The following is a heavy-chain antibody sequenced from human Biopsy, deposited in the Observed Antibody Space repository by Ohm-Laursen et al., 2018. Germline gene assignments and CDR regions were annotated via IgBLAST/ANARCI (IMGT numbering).Heavy chain of an antibody. V-gene: IGHV1-69*06. CDR3: ARFPLGAYDDSGSYRAIEHWYFDL. Sequence: ASVKVSCKASGGTFTNHAVGWVRQAPGQGLEWVGSSIPLFNTANYADKFQGRVTLTADKSTTTAYMELSSLRSEDTAIYYCARFPLGAYDDSGSYRAIEHWYFDLWGRGTLVTVSS. D-gene: IGHD3-22*01. CDR1: GGTFTNHA. CDR2: SIPLFNTA. J-gene: IGHJ2*01.